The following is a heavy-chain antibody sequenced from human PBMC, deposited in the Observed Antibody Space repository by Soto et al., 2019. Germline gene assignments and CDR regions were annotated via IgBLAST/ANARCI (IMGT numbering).Heavy chain of an antibody. Sequence: ASVEVSCKASGYTFTGYYMHWVRQAPGLGLEWMGWINPNSGGTNYAQKFQGRVTMTRDTSISTAYMELSRLRSDDTAVYYCASLGLHCSGGSCHDWFDPWGQGTQVTVSS. J-gene: IGHJ5*02. D-gene: IGHD2-15*01. CDR1: GYTFTGYY. CDR3: ASLGLHCSGGSCHDWFDP. V-gene: IGHV1-2*02. CDR2: INPNSGGT.